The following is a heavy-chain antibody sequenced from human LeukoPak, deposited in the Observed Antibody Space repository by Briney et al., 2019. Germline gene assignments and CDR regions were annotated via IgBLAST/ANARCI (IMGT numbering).Heavy chain of an antibody. V-gene: IGHV4-39*07. CDR1: GGSISSSSYY. CDR2: IYYSGST. Sequence: SETLSLTCTVSGGSISSSSYYWGWIRQPPGKGLEWIGSIYYSGSTYYNPSLKSRVTISVDTSKNQFSLKLSSVTAADTAVYYCARQFTVGGIFLDPYMVRGASFDYWGQGTLVTVSS. D-gene: IGHD3-10*01. CDR3: ARQFTVGGIFLDPYMVRGASFDY. J-gene: IGHJ4*02.